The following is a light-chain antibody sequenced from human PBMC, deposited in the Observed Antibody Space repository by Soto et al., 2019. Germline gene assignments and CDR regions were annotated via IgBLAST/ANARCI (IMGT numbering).Light chain of an antibody. Sequence: EIMLTQSPGTLSLSPGERATLSCRASQSISSSYLAWYQQKPGQAPRLLVYGASSRATGIPARFSGSGSGTDFTLTISRLEPEDFAVYYCQQYGSSRFTFGPGTKVDIK. CDR2: GAS. J-gene: IGKJ3*01. V-gene: IGKV3-20*01. CDR1: QSISSSY. CDR3: QQYGSSRFT.